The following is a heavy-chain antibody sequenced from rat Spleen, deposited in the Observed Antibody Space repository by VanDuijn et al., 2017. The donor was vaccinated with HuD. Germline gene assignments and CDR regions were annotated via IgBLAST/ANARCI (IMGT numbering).Heavy chain of an antibody. CDR2: MWADGST. CDR1: GGSLTSYD. J-gene: IGHJ2*01. V-gene: IGHV2-1*01. CDR3: TTGDYSDGGDY. Sequence: QVQLKESGPGLVQPSQTLSLTCTVSGGSLTSYDVHWVRQPPGKGLEWMGGMWADGSTDYNSALNSRLSISRDTSKSQVFLKINSLQTEDTATYFCTTGDYSDGGDYWGQGVMVTVSS. D-gene: IGHD1-12*02.